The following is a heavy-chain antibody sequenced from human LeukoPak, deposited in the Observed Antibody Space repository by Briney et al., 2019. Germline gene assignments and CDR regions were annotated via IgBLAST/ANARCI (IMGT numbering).Heavy chain of an antibody. CDR2: ITSNGSPI. Sequence: GGSLRLSCAASGFIFSDYCMGWIRQAPGKGLEWVSYITSNGSPIYYADPVKGRFTMSRDNAKKSLFLQMNSLRAEDTAVYYCARAKYDTSGYYYSGFDIWGQGTMVTVSS. CDR3: ARAKYDTSGYYYSGFDI. D-gene: IGHD3-22*01. CDR1: GFIFSDYC. V-gene: IGHV3-11*04. J-gene: IGHJ3*02.